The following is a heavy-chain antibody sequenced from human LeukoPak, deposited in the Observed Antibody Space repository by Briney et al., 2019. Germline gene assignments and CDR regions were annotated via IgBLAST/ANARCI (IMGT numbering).Heavy chain of an antibody. D-gene: IGHD3-22*01. CDR2: IIPIFGTA. V-gene: IGHV1-69*05. CDR3: ARLASTRNYYYYYIDV. Sequence: PRASVKVSCKASGGTFSSYAISWVRQAPGQELEWMGGIIPIFGTANYAQKLQGRVTITTDESTSTAYMELSSLRSEDTAVYYCARLASTRNYYYYYIDVWGKGTTVTVSS. CDR1: GGTFSSYA. J-gene: IGHJ6*03.